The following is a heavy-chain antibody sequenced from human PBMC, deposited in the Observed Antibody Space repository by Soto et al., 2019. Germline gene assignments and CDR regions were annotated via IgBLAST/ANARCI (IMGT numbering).Heavy chain of an antibody. Sequence: QVQLVQSGAEEKKPGASVKVSCKASGYTFTGYAMHWVRQAPGQRLEWMGWINAGNGNTKYSQKFQGRGTITRDTSASTAYMEMSSLRSEDPAVYCCAGAVAVAADFDYWGQGTLVTVSS. D-gene: IGHD6-19*01. J-gene: IGHJ4*02. CDR3: AGAVAVAADFDY. V-gene: IGHV1-3*05. CDR1: GYTFTGYA. CDR2: INAGNGNT.